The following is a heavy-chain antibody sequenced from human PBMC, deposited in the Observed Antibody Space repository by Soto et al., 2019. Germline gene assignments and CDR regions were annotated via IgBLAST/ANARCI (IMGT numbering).Heavy chain of an antibody. J-gene: IGHJ4*02. CDR3: ARDGVAPGLYFDH. D-gene: IGHD3-10*01. Sequence: EVQLAEAGGWLVQWGGSLRLSCAASGFTFSDHWMNWVRQAPGKGLEWVASIKYDGAEKTYVDSVKGRFTISRDNPKNSVYLQMASLRAEDTSVYYCARDGVAPGLYFDHWGQGTPVTVSS. CDR2: IKYDGAEK. CDR1: GFTFSDHW. V-gene: IGHV3-7*05.